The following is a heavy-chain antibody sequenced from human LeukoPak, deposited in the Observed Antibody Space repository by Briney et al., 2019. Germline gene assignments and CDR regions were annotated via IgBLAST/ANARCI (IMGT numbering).Heavy chain of an antibody. V-gene: IGHV4-59*11. D-gene: IGHD1-14*01. Sequence: SETLSLTCTVSGASITGHYLTWIRQPPGNGLEWIGYISHIGSTNYNPSLKSRVTISVDTSKNQFSLKLTSVAAADTALYYCARDRISINALDMWGQGTMVTVSS. J-gene: IGHJ3*02. CDR2: ISHIGST. CDR3: ARDRISINALDM. CDR1: GASITGHY.